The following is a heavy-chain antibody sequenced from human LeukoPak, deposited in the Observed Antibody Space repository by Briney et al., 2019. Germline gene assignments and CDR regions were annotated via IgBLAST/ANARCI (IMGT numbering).Heavy chain of an antibody. J-gene: IGHJ4*02. CDR2: IYYSGST. CDR1: VGSISSYY. D-gene: IGHD3-22*01. Sequence: SETLSLTCTVSVGSISSYYWSWIRQPPGKGLEWIGYIYYSGSTYYNPSLKSRVTISVDTSKNQFSLKLSSVTAADTAVYYCASYNYYDSSGYPNWGQGTLVTVSS. CDR3: ASYNYYDSSGYPN. V-gene: IGHV4-59*01.